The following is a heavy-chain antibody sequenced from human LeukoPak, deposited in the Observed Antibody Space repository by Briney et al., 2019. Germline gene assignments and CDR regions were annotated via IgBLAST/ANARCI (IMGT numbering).Heavy chain of an antibody. Sequence: GGSLRLSCAASGFTFSSYAMNWVRQAPGKGLEWISSISSVSTYIYYADSVRGRFTISRDNARNSLYLQLNSLRAGDTAVYYCARVSSSGYYEYWGQGTLVTVSS. CDR1: GFTFSSYA. V-gene: IGHV3-21*06. D-gene: IGHD3-22*01. CDR3: ARVSSSGYYEY. J-gene: IGHJ4*02. CDR2: ISSVSTYI.